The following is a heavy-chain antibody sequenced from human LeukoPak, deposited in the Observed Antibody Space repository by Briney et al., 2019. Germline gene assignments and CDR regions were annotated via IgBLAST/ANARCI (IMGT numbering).Heavy chain of an antibody. CDR1: GFTFNSYW. D-gene: IGHD2-15*01. Sequence: PGGSLRLSCAASGFTFNSYWFHWVRQAPGKGLVWVSRIGNDDSDAIYADSVKGRFTISRDNAKSTLYLQMNSLRADETAVYYCARGGYDHAFDIWGQWTMVTVSS. J-gene: IGHJ3*02. CDR3: ARGGYDHAFDI. V-gene: IGHV3-74*01. CDR2: IGNDDSDA.